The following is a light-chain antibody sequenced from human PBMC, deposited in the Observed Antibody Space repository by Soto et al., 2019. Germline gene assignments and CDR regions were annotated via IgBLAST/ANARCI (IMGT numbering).Light chain of an antibody. V-gene: IGKV2-30*01. Sequence: VVMTQSPLSLPVTLGQSASISCTSSQSLVYADGNTYLNWLKQRQGQSPRRLIYKVFNRDSGVPDRFSGSASGSEFTLTISRVEAEDIGVYYCMQTAHWPYTFGRGTKVDI. CDR3: MQTAHWPYT. CDR1: QSLVYADGNTY. J-gene: IGKJ2*01. CDR2: KVF.